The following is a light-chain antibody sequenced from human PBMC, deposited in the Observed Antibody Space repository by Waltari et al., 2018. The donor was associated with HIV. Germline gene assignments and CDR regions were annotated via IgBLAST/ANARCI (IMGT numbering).Light chain of an antibody. Sequence: QSVLTQPPSASWTPGQRVTIPCSGRRTNIASNHVRWYQQPPGTAPKLHITDNKQRPSGVPDRFSGSKSGTSASLAISGLQSEDEGDYYCAAWVDSLDGLFGGGTKLTV. J-gene: IGLJ2*01. V-gene: IGLV1-44*01. CDR1: RTNIASNH. CDR2: DNK. CDR3: AAWVDSLDGL.